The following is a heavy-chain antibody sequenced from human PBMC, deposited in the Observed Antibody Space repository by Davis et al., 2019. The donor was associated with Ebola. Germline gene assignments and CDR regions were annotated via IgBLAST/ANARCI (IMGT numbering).Heavy chain of an antibody. CDR1: GFTFSSFW. CDR3: AKDLGSGIAFYGMDG. Sequence: GESLKISCAASGFTFSSFWMSWVRQAPGKGLEWVANIKQDGSDKYYMDSVKGRFTVSRDNAKNSLYLQMNTLRAEDTAVYYCAKDLGSGIAFYGMDGWGKGTTVTVSS. V-gene: IGHV3-7*01. D-gene: IGHD1-1*01. J-gene: IGHJ6*04. CDR2: IKQDGSDK.